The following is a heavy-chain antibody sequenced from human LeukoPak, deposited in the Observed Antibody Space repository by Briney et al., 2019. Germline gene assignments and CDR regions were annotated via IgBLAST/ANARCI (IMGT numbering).Heavy chain of an antibody. CDR1: AITFRNHW. Sequence: PGGSLRLSCAASAITFRNHWMTWVRQAPGKGLEWVANIKQDGSEKYYVDSVKGRFTISRDNAKNSLYLQMNSLRAEDTAVYYCARDEDLDYWGQGTLVTVSS. D-gene: IGHD3-3*01. J-gene: IGHJ4*02. V-gene: IGHV3-7*01. CDR3: ARDEDLDY. CDR2: IKQDGSEK.